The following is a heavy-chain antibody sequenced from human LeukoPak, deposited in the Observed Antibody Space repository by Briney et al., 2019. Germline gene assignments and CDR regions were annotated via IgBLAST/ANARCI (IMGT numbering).Heavy chain of an antibody. CDR2: ISYDGSNK. CDR3: AKGHVDTAMDMVDY. Sequence: GGSLRLSCAVSGFSLSDYGIHWVRQAPGKGLEWVAVISYDGSNKYYADSVKGRFTISRDNSKNTLYLQMNSLRAEDTAVYYCAKGHVDTAMDMVDYWGQGTLVTVSS. CDR1: GFSLSDYG. V-gene: IGHV3-30*18. D-gene: IGHD5-18*01. J-gene: IGHJ4*02.